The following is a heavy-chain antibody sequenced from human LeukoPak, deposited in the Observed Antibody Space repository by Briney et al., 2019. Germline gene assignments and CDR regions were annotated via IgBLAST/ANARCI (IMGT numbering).Heavy chain of an antibody. J-gene: IGHJ3*01. Sequence: GGSLSLSCAASGFTFSTYAMSWVRQAPGKGLEGVSCISGSGGSTFYADSVKGRFTISRDNSKNTLYLQMNSLRVEDTAIYYCAKRITVVARDAFDFWGQGTMVTVSS. CDR3: AKRITVVARDAFDF. CDR2: ISGSGGST. CDR1: GFTFSTYA. V-gene: IGHV3-23*01. D-gene: IGHD1-14*01.